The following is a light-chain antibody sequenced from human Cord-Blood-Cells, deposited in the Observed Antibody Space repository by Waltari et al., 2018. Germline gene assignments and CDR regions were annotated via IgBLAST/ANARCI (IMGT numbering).Light chain of an antibody. CDR1: SSDVGGYNY. CDR3: SSYTSSSTLV. CDR2: DVI. V-gene: IGLV2-14*01. Sequence: QSALTQPASVSGSPGQSLTISCTGTSSDVGGYNYFSWYQKHPGKAPKLLIYDVINRPSGVSNRFSGSKSGNTASLTISGLQAEDEADYYCSSYTSSSTLVFGGGTKLTVL. J-gene: IGLJ2*01.